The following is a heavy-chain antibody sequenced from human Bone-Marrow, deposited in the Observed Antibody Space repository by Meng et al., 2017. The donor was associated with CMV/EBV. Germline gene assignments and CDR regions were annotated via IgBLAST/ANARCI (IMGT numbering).Heavy chain of an antibody. CDR2: ISWHSGSI. CDR3: AKDILGGARMAIDI. J-gene: IGHJ3*02. D-gene: IGHD1-14*01. Sequence: GGSLRLSCAASGFTFNDYAMHWVRQAPGKGLEWLSGISWHSGSIGYAGSVKGRFTISRDNAKSSLYLQMNSLRAEDTALYYCAKDILGGARMAIDIWGQGTRVTVSS. V-gene: IGHV3-9*01. CDR1: GFTFNDYA.